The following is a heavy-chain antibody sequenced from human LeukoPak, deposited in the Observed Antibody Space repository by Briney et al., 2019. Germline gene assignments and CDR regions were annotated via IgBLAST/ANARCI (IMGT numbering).Heavy chain of an antibody. CDR2: INWNGGST. CDR1: GFTFDDYG. J-gene: IGHJ4*02. Sequence: GGSLRLSCAASGFTFDDYGMSWVRQVPGKGLEWVSGINWNGGSTGYADSVKGRFTISRDNAKNSLYLQMNSLRAEDTALYYCARVEYSSSSSYFDYWGQGTLVTVSS. CDR3: ARVEYSSSSSYFDY. D-gene: IGHD6-6*01. V-gene: IGHV3-20*04.